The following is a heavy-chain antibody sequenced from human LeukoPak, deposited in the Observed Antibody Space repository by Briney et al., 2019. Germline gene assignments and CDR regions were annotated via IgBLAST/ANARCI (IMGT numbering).Heavy chain of an antibody. CDR2: IYYTGST. V-gene: IGHV4-59*12. J-gene: IGHJ4*02. CDR3: AREWKGSDY. CDR1: GGSISSYY. D-gene: IGHD1-1*01. Sequence: SETLSLTCTVTGGSISSYYWSWIRQPPGKGLEWIGYIYYTGSTNYNPSLKSRVTISVDTSKNQFSLKLSSVTAADTAVYYCAREWKGSDYWGQGTLVTVSS.